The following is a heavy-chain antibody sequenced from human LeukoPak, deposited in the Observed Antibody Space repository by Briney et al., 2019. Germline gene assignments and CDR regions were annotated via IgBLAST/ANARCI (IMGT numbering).Heavy chain of an antibody. Sequence: GGSLRLSCAASGFSFSRYGMHWVRQAPGKGLEWVAAIWYDGSNKFYANSVKGRFTISRDNSKNTLYLQMNILRAEDTAVYFCARIAVADEYYYYTMDVWGQGTPVTVS. CDR1: GFSFSRYG. V-gene: IGHV3-33*01. CDR3: ARIAVADEYYYYTMDV. CDR2: IWYDGSNK. J-gene: IGHJ6*02. D-gene: IGHD6-19*01.